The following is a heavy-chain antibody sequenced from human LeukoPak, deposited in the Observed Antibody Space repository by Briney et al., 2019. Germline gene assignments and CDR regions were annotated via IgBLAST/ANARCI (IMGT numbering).Heavy chain of an antibody. J-gene: IGHJ5*02. V-gene: IGHV4-34*01. D-gene: IGHD3-9*01. CDR1: GGSFSGYY. Sequence: SETLSLTCAVYGGSFSGYYWSWIRQPPGKGLEWIGEINHSGSTNYNPSLKSRVTISVDTSKNQFSLKLSSVTAADTAVYYCARAAILDPWGQGTLVTVSS. CDR2: INHSGST. CDR3: ARAAILDP.